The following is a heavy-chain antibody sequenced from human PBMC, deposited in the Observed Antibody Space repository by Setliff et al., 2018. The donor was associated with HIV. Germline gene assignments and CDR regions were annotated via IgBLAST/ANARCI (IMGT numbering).Heavy chain of an antibody. Sequence: SETLSLTCTVSGGSISSSSYYWGWIRQPPGKGLEWIGSIHESGSTHYNPSLKSRVTISVDTSKNQFSLKLSSVTAADTAVYYCARPPTVAGENDYWGQGTLVTVSS. CDR3: ARPPTVAGENDY. CDR1: GGSISSSSYY. CDR2: IHESGST. J-gene: IGHJ4*02. D-gene: IGHD6-19*01. V-gene: IGHV4-39*01.